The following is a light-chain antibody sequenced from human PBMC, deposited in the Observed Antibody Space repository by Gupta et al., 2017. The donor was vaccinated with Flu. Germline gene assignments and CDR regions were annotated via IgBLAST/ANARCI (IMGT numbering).Light chain of an antibody. V-gene: IGLV1-44*01. CDR3: SGRDDSPDGPV. CDR1: NFNIESSN. Sequence: HSVFTQPPSASGPPAQRAIIPCSGSNFNIESSNVYWYQQLPGRAPTLLFYANDQCQSAVADRFSVSESGASASPAMSGLQSDAEDDYFCSGRDDSPDGPVFGGGTKLTVL. J-gene: IGLJ3*02. CDR2: AND.